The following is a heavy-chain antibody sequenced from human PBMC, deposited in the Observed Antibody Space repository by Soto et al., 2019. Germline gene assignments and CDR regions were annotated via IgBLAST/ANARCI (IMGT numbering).Heavy chain of an antibody. Sequence: QVQLQESGPGLVKSSETQSLTCTVSGGSISSYYWSWIRQPPGKGLEWIGYIYYSGSTNYNPSLKSRVTISVDTSKNQFSLKLSSVTAADTAVYYCARRYGTVFDFWGQGTLVTVSS. V-gene: IGHV4-59*01. CDR3: ARRYGTVFDF. D-gene: IGHD6-13*01. J-gene: IGHJ4*02. CDR1: GGSISSYY. CDR2: IYYSGST.